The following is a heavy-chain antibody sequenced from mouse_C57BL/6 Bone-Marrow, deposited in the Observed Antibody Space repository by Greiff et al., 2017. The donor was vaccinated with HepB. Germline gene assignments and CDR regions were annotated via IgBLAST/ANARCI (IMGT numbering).Heavy chain of an antibody. J-gene: IGHJ4*01. D-gene: IGHD2-3*01. CDR1: GYTFTSYW. V-gene: IGHV1-50*01. Sequence: QVQLQQSGAELVKPGASVKLSCKASGYTFTSYWMQWVKQRPGQGLEWIGEIDPSDSYTNYNQKFKGKATLTVDTSSSTAYMQLSSLTSEDSAVYYCARMGMGDYWGQGTSVTVSS. CDR2: IDPSDSYT. CDR3: ARMGMGDY.